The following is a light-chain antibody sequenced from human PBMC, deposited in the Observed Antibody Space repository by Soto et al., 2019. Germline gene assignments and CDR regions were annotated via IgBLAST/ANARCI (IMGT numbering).Light chain of an antibody. CDR3: QKYNTFPAT. J-gene: IGKJ5*01. V-gene: IGKV1-27*01. CDR2: SAS. CDR1: QGIGNS. Sequence: DIQMTQSPPSLSASVGDRVTITCRASQGIGNSLAWYQQKPGTVPKLLIYSASTLQSGVPSRFSGSGSGTEFTLTISSLHLEDVVAYSCQKYNTFPATFGQGTRLKIK.